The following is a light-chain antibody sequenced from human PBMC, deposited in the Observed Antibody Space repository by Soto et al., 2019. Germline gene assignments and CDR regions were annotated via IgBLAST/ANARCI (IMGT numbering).Light chain of an antibody. CDR2: EVN. CDR3: RSYAGRSNV. V-gene: IGLV2-8*01. J-gene: IGLJ1*01. Sequence: QSALTQPASASGSPGQSVAISCTGTSSDVGGYNYVSWYQQHPGKAPKLMIYEVNKRPSGVPDRFSGSKSGNTASLTVSGLHAEDEADYYCRSYAGRSNVFGTGTKLTVL. CDR1: SSDVGGYNY.